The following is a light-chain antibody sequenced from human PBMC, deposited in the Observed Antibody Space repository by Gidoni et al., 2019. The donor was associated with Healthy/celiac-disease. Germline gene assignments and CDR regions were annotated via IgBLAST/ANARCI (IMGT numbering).Light chain of an antibody. CDR2: EGS. J-gene: IGLJ1*01. CDR3: CSYAGSPYV. V-gene: IGLV2-23*01. CDR1: SSDVWSYNL. Sequence: QSALTQPASVSGSPGQSITISCTGTSSDVWSYNLVSWYKQHPGKAPKLLIYEGSKRPSRVSNRFSGSKSGNTASLTISGLQAEDEADYYCCSYAGSPYVFGTGTKVTVL.